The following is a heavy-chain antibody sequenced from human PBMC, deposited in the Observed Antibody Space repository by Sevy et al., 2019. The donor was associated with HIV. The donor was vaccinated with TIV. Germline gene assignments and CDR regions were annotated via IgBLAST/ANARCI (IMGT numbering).Heavy chain of an antibody. V-gene: IGHV3-23*01. Sequence: GGSLRLSCAASGFIFNSYAMSWVRQAPGKGLQWVSTISPNGGSTYYADSVKGRFTISRDNSRNTVFLQVNSLRAEDTAVYYCAKESLDGYYWGQGTLVTVSS. CDR2: ISPNGGST. CDR3: AKESLDGYY. D-gene: IGHD2-21*01. CDR1: GFIFNSYA. J-gene: IGHJ4*02.